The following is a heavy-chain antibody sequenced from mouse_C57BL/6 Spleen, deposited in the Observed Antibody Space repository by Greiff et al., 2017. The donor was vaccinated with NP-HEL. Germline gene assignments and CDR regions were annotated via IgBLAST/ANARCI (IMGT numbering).Heavy chain of an antibody. V-gene: IGHV1-53*01. D-gene: IGHD1-1*01. CDR3: ARHYYGSSRSYYAMDY. CDR2: INPSNGGT. J-gene: IGHJ4*01. Sequence: QVQLKQPGTELVKPGASVKLSCKASGYTFTSYWMHWVKQRPGQGLEWIGNINPSNGGTNYNEKFKSKATLTVDKSSSTAYMQLSSLTSEDSAVYYCARHYYGSSRSYYAMDYWGQGTSVTVSS. CDR1: GYTFTSYW.